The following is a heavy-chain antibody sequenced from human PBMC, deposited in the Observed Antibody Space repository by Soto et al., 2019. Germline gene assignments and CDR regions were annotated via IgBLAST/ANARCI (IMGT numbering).Heavy chain of an antibody. Sequence: ASVKVSCKASGYTFTSYYMHWVRQAPGQGLEWMGIINPSGGSTSYAQKFQGRVTMTRDTSTSTVYMELSSLRSEDTAVYYCARDHYSSSSVGSPGVENYWGQGTLVTVSS. CDR3: ARDHYSSSSVGSPGVENY. V-gene: IGHV1-46*01. J-gene: IGHJ4*02. CDR1: GYTFTSYY. CDR2: INPSGGST. D-gene: IGHD6-6*01.